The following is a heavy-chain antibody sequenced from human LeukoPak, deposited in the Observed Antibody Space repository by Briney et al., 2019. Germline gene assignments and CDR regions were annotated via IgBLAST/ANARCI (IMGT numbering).Heavy chain of an antibody. D-gene: IGHD3-10*01. CDR3: ARGQMFYGSGSYRNWFDP. V-gene: IGHV1-8*01. Sequence: ASVKVSCKASAYTFTSYDINWVRQATGQGLERMGWMNPNSGNTGYAQKLQGRVTMTRNTSISTAYMELSSLRSEDTAVYYCARGQMFYGSGSYRNWFDPWGQGTLVTVSS. J-gene: IGHJ5*02. CDR1: AYTFTSYD. CDR2: MNPNSGNT.